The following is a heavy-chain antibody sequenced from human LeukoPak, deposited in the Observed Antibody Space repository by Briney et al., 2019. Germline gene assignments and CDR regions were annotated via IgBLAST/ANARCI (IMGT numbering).Heavy chain of an antibody. CDR3: ARHRRGSGWYGVFDY. CDR1: GGSISSYY. CDR2: IYYSGST. Sequence: SETLSPSCTVSGGSISSYYWSWIRQPPGKGLEWIGYIYYSGSTNHNPSLKSRVTISVDTSKNQFSLKLSSVTAADTAVYYCARHRRGSGWYGVFDYWGQGSLVTVSS. V-gene: IGHV4-59*08. D-gene: IGHD6-19*01. J-gene: IGHJ4*02.